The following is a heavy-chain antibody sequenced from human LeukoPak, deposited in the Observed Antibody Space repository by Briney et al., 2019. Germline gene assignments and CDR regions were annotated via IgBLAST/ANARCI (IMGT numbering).Heavy chain of an antibody. V-gene: IGHV3-33*01. J-gene: IGHJ4*02. CDR3: ARADYGGNPWYFDY. D-gene: IGHD4-23*01. CDR2: IWYDGSNK. Sequence: GGSLRLSCAASGFTFSSYGMHWVRQAPGKGLEWVAVIWYDGSNKYYADSVKGRFTISRDNSKNTLYLQMNSLRAEDTAVYCCARADYGGNPWYFDYWGQGTLVTVSS. CDR1: GFTFSSYG.